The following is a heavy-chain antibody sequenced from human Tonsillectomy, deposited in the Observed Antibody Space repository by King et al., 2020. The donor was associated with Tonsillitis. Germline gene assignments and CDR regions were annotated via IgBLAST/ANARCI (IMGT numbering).Heavy chain of an antibody. V-gene: IGHV1-18*01. J-gene: IGHJ4*02. CDR2: SSAFNGNT. D-gene: IGHD5-18*01. CDR1: GYTFNNYV. CDR3: AREDGQYSYGPDY. Sequence: VQLVESGAEVKRPGASVKVSCKASGYTFNNYVISWVRQAPGQGLEWMGWSSAFNGNTNYAQKYQGRVTMTTDTSTSTAYMELRSLRSDDTAIYYCAREDGQYSYGPDYWGQGTLVTVSS.